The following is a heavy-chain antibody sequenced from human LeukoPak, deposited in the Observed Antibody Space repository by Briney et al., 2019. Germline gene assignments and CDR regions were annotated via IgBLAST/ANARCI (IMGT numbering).Heavy chain of an antibody. CDR2: VSGSGRTV. Sequence: GGSLRLSCAASGFTFGDHIMNWVRQLPGKRLEWVAYVSGSGRTVYYADSVKGRFTVSRDNGKSSLYLQMNSLRVEDTALYYCVRQFASWGQGTLVTVSS. CDR3: VRQFAS. V-gene: IGHV3-48*01. CDR1: GFTFGDHI. J-gene: IGHJ4*02.